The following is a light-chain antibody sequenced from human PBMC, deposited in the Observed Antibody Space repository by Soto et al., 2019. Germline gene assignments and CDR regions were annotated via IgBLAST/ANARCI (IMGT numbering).Light chain of an antibody. J-gene: IGKJ2*01. CDR2: GAS. CDR1: QSVYNNY. V-gene: IGKV3-20*01. Sequence: EIVLTQSPGTLSLSPGEGATLSCRASQSVYNNYLAWYQQKPGQAPRLLISGASIRATGIPDRFSGSGSGTDFTLTISRLESEDFAVYYCLRYGSSPPHTFGQGTKLEIK. CDR3: LRYGSSPPHT.